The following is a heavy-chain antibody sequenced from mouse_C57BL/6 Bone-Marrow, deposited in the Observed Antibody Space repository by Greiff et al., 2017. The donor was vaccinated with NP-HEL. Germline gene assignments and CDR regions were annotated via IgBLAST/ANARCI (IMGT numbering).Heavy chain of an antibody. D-gene: IGHD1-1*01. CDR3: ARRDYDGSSWYFDV. V-gene: IGHV2-2*01. CDR2: IWCGGST. Sequence: VQLVESGPGLVQPSQSLSITCTVSGFSLTSYGVHWVRQSPGKGLEWLGVIWCGGSTEYNAAFISRLSIRKEDSKSQVFFKMNSLQADDTSIYYCARRDYDGSSWYFDVWGTGTTVTVSS. CDR1: GFSLTSYG. J-gene: IGHJ1*03.